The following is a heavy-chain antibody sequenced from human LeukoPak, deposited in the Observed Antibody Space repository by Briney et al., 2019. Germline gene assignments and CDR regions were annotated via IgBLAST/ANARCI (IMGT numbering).Heavy chain of an antibody. CDR1: GYTFTSYY. Sequence: ASVTVSCKASGYTFTSYYMHWVRQAPGQGLEWMGIINPSGGSTSYAQKFQGTVTMTRDTSTSTVYMELSSLRSEDAAVYYCARDGSVSSSSGFQGYYYYGMDVWGQGTTVTVSS. D-gene: IGHD6-6*01. V-gene: IGHV1-46*01. CDR3: ARDGSVSSSSGFQGYYYYGMDV. CDR2: INPSGGST. J-gene: IGHJ6*02.